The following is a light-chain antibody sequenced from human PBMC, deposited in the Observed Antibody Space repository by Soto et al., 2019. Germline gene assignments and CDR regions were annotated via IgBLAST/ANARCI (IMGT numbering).Light chain of an antibody. CDR1: QSVSSSF. J-gene: IGKJ1*01. CDR3: QQYGSSPWT. Sequence: EIVLTQSPGTLSLSPGERATLSCRASQSVSSSFLAWYQQKPGQAPRLLIYGASSRATGIPDRFSGSGSGKDFTLTISGLEPEDFAVYYCQQYGSSPWTFGQGTKVEIK. CDR2: GAS. V-gene: IGKV3-20*01.